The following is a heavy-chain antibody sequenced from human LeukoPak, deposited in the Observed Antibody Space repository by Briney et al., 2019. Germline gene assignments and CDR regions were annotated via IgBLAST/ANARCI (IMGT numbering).Heavy chain of an antibody. V-gene: IGHV4-59*01. J-gene: IGHJ5*02. CDR2: IYYSGST. Sequence: PSETLSLTCTVSGDSISSYYWSWIRQPPGKGLEWIGEIYYSGSTNYNPSLKSRVTISVDTSKNHFSLKVRSVTTADTAVYYCARSGCLWFGECRTQNWFDPWGQGTLVTVSS. D-gene: IGHD3-10*01. CDR3: ARSGCLWFGECRTQNWFDP. CDR1: GDSISSYY.